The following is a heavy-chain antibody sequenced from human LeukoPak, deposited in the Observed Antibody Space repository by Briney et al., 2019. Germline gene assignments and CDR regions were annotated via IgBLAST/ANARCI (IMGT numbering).Heavy chain of an antibody. Sequence: SVKVSCKASGFTFTSSAMQWVRQARGQRLEWIGWIVVGSSNTNYAQKFQERVTITRDMSTSTAYMELSSLRSEDTAVYYCAADPSIAAAGPGYWGQGTLVTVSS. V-gene: IGHV1-58*02. CDR2: IVVGSSNT. CDR1: GFTFTSSA. CDR3: AADPSIAAAGPGY. D-gene: IGHD6-13*01. J-gene: IGHJ4*02.